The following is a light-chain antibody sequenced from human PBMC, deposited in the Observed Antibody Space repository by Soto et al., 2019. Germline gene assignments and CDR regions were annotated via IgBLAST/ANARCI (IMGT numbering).Light chain of an antibody. CDR1: SSDVGDYNY. CDR3: CSYAGSVV. Sequence: QSALTQPRSVSGSPGQSVTISCTGTSSDVGDYNYVSWYQQHPGKAPKLMIYDVSKRPSGVPDRFSGSKSGNTASLTISGLRAEDEADYYCCSYAGSVVFGGGTKLTVL. CDR2: DVS. V-gene: IGLV2-11*01. J-gene: IGLJ2*01.